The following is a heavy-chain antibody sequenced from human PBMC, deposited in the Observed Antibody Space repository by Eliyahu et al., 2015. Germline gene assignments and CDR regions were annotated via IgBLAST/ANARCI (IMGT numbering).Heavy chain of an antibody. CDR1: GYPFSDYG. D-gene: IGHD5-24*01. Sequence: QAQLEQSGAEVKKPGASVXVSCKTSGYPFSDYGITWVRQAPGQGLEWMGWISPHSGKTNYAQKFQGRITVTTDTPTTTAYMELRSLRFDDTARYFCARSKDTTMANNWFDPWGQGTLITVSS. J-gene: IGHJ5*02. CDR3: ARSKDTTMANNWFDP. V-gene: IGHV1-18*04. CDR2: ISPHSGKT.